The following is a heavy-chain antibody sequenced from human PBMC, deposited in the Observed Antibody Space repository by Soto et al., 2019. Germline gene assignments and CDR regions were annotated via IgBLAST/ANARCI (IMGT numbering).Heavy chain of an antibody. CDR2: IYSGGST. D-gene: IGHD2-2*02. J-gene: IGHJ6*02. Sequence: GGSLRLSCAASGFAVSSNYMSWVRQAPGKGPEWVSVIYSGGSTYYADSVKGRFTISRDNSKNTLYLQMNSLRAEDTAVYYCAVGYCISTSCYTPGMDVWGQGTTVTVSS. CDR3: AVGYCISTSCYTPGMDV. CDR1: GFAVSSNY. V-gene: IGHV3-66*01.